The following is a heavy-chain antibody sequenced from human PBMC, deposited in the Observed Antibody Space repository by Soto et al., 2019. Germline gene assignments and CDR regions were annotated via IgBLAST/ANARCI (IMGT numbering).Heavy chain of an antibody. CDR2: TKQDASDN. J-gene: IGHJ3*02. CDR3: ARPLGWRDAFDI. Sequence: GGSLRLSCAASGFSFSDYWMTWVRQAPGKGLEWVANTKQDASDNYYVDSVKGRFTISRDNAKNSLYLQMNSLRAEDTAVYYCARPLGWRDAFDIWGQGTMVTVPS. D-gene: IGHD6-19*01. V-gene: IGHV3-7*01. CDR1: GFSFSDYW.